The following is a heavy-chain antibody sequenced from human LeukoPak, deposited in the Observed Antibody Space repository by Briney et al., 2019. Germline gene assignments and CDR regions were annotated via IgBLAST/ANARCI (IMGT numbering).Heavy chain of an antibody. V-gene: IGHV1-8*02. CDR3: ASATLAAAGNNWFDP. Sequence: ASVNVSCKASGYTFTSYGINWVRQATGQGLEWMGWMNPNSGNTGYAQKFQGRVTMTRNTSISTAYMELSSLRSEDTAVYYCASATLAAAGNNWFDPWGQGTLVTVSS. CDR1: GYTFTSYG. CDR2: MNPNSGNT. D-gene: IGHD6-13*01. J-gene: IGHJ5*02.